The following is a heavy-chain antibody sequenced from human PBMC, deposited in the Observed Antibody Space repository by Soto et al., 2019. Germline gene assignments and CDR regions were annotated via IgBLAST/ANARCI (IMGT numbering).Heavy chain of an antibody. J-gene: IGHJ4*02. CDR2: IYYSGST. Sequence: LSLTCIVSGGSVSSGSYYWSWIRQPPGKGLEWIGYIYYSGSTNYNPSLKSRVTISVDTSKNQFSLKLSSVTAADAAVYYCARDARVAYDYWGQGTLVTVSS. V-gene: IGHV4-61*01. CDR1: GGSVSSGSYY. D-gene: IGHD3-3*01. CDR3: ARDARVAYDY.